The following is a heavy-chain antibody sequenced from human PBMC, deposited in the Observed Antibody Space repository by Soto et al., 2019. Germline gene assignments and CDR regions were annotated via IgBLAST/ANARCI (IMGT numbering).Heavy chain of an antibody. J-gene: IGHJ4*02. Sequence: EVQLVQSGAEVKKPGESLRISCKGSGYTFSTYWITWVRQMPGKGLEWMGRIDPSDSYTNYSPSFRGHVTMSVDKSISTAYLQWSSLKASDTAMYYWARRDSNGWYYLGYWGQGALVTVSS. CDR2: IDPSDSYT. CDR3: ARRDSNGWYYLGY. V-gene: IGHV5-10-1*01. CDR1: GYTFSTYW. D-gene: IGHD6-19*01.